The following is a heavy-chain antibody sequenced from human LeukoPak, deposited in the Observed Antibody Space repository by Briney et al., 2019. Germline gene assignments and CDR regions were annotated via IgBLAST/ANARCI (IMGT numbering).Heavy chain of an antibody. CDR3: ARDQGGFDY. Sequence: ASVKVSCKASGYTFTNNYLHWVRQAPGQGLEWMGMIYPRDGSTSYAQNFQGRVTVTRDTSTTTVRMELRGLRSEDTAVYYCARDQGGFDYWGQGTVVTVSS. CDR2: IYPRDGST. V-gene: IGHV1-46*01. J-gene: IGHJ4*02. CDR1: GYTFTNNY.